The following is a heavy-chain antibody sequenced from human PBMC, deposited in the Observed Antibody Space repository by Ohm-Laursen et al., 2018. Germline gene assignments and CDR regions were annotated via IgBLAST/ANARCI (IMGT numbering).Heavy chain of an antibody. D-gene: IGHD2-8*01. CDR3: ARGGVHPFDY. J-gene: IGHJ4*02. Sequence: TLSLACAVYGGSLSGYNWSWLRQPPGKGLEWIGEISHSGNTNYNPSLKSRITISVDTSKNQFSLKLSSVTAADTAVYYCARGGVHPFDYWGQGTLVTVSS. CDR2: ISHSGNT. V-gene: IGHV4-34*01. CDR1: GGSLSGYN.